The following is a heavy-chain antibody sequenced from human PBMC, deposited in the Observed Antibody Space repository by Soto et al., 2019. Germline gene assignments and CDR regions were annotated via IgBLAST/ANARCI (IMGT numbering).Heavy chain of an antibody. J-gene: IGHJ4*02. CDR3: ARQESEYSSGWYGY. V-gene: IGHV1-69*13. CDR1: GGTFSSYA. CDR2: IIPIFGTA. D-gene: IGHD6-19*01. Sequence: SVKVSCKASGGTFSSYAISWVRQAPGQGLEWMGGIIPIFGTANYAQKFQGRVTITADESTSTAYMELSSLRSEDTAVYYCARQESEYSSGWYGYWGQGILVTVSS.